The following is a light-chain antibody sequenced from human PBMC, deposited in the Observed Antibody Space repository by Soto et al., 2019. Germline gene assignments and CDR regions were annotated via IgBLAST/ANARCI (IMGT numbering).Light chain of an antibody. Sequence: EIVLTQSPATLSLSPGERATLSCRASQSVSSYLAWYQQKPGQAPRLLIYDASNRATGIPARFSGSGSGTDFTLTISNLEPEDFAVYYCHQRSNWPPYTFGQGTKLEIK. CDR2: DAS. J-gene: IGKJ2*01. CDR3: HQRSNWPPYT. CDR1: QSVSSY. V-gene: IGKV3-11*01.